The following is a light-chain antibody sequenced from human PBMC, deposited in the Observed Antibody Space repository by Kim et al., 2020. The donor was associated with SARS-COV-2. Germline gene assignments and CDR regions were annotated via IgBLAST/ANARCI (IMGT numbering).Light chain of an antibody. V-gene: IGKV3-15*01. CDR1: QSVSSN. CDR2: GAS. Sequence: SPGERATLSCRASQSVSSNLAWYQQKPGQAPRLLIYGASTRATGSPARFSGSGSGTEFTLTISSLQSEDFAVYYCQQYNNWPPFAFGPGTKVDIK. J-gene: IGKJ3*01. CDR3: QQYNNWPPFA.